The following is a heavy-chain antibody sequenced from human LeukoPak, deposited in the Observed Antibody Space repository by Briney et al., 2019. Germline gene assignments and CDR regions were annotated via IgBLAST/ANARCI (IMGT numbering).Heavy chain of an antibody. J-gene: IGHJ4*02. CDR3: AKDGIATAANFLNMVSDY. CDR1: GFTFSGYA. V-gene: IGHV3-23*01. Sequence: GGSLRLSCAASGFTFSGYAMSCVRQAPGKGLEWVSAVSGSGSSTYYADSVKGRFTISRDNSKHTLYLQMNSLRAEDTAVYYCAKDGIATAANFLNMVSDYWGQGTLVTVSS. CDR2: VSGSGSST. D-gene: IGHD6-13*01.